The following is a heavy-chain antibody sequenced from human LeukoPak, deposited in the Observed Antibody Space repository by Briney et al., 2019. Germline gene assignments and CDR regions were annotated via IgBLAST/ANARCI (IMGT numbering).Heavy chain of an antibody. J-gene: IGHJ3*02. V-gene: IGHV3-30*18. CDR2: ILYDGSNK. CDR1: GFTFSSYG. CDR3: AKAWRAYGDYHTFDI. D-gene: IGHD4-17*01. Sequence: GGSLRLACVASGFTFSSYGMHWVRQAPGKGLEWVAVILYDGSNKYNADSVKGRFTISRDTSKNTLYLQMNSLRPEDTAVYYCAKAWRAYGDYHTFDIWGQGTMVTVSS.